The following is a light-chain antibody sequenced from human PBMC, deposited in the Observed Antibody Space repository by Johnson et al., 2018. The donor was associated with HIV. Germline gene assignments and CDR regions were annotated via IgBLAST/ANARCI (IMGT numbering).Light chain of an antibody. CDR1: SSNIGNNY. Sequence: QSVLTQPPSVSAAPGQKVTISCSGSSSNIGNNYVSWYQQLPGTDPKLLIYENNKRPSGIPDRFSGSKSGTSATLGITGLQTGDEADYYCGTWDSSRSSVYVFGTGPKVTVL. CDR3: GTWDSSRSSVYV. J-gene: IGLJ1*01. CDR2: ENN. V-gene: IGLV1-51*02.